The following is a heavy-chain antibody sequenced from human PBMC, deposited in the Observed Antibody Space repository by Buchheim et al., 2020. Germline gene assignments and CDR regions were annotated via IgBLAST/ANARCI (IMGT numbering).Heavy chain of an antibody. V-gene: IGHV4-30-4*01. CDR3: ARDRPPTYYDFWSAGLGAFDI. CDR1: GGSISSGDYY. D-gene: IGHD3-3*01. Sequence: QVQLQESGPGLVKPSQTLSLTCTVSGGSISSGDYYWSWIRQPPGKGLEWIGYIYYSGSTYYNPSLKSRVTISVDTSKNQFSLKLSSVTAADTAVYYCARDRPPTYYDFWSAGLGAFDIWGQGT. CDR2: IYYSGST. J-gene: IGHJ3*02.